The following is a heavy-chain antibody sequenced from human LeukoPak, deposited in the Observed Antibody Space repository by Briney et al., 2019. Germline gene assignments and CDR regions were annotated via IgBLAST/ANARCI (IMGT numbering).Heavy chain of an antibody. CDR2: VYYIGST. CDR1: GGSIGSYY. V-gene: IGHV4-59*01. J-gene: IGHJ5*02. Sequence: SETLSLTCTVSGGSIGSYYWSWIRQPPGKGLEWIGYVYYIGSTSYNPSLKSRVTTSVDTSKNQFSLKLSSVTAADTAVYYCARSGYCSSTSCYRSLWFDPWGQGTLVTVSS. D-gene: IGHD2-2*02. CDR3: ARSGYCSSTSCYRSLWFDP.